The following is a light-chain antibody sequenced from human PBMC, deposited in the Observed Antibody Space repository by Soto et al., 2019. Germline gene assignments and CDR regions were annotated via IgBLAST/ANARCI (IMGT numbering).Light chain of an antibody. CDR3: FSFACSYNYI. V-gene: IGLV2-11*01. Sequence: QSALTQPRSVSGSPGQSVTISCTGTSIDVGGYNYVSWYQQHPGKAPKLMIYDVSKRPSGVPDRFSGSKSGNTASLTISGLQAEDEAAYYCFSFACSYNYIFGTGTKLTVL. CDR1: SIDVGGYNY. J-gene: IGLJ1*01. CDR2: DVS.